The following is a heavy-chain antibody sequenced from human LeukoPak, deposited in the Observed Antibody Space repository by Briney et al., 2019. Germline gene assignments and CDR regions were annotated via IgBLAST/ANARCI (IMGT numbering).Heavy chain of an antibody. CDR2: INHSGST. Sequence: SETLSLTCAVYGGSFSGYYWSWIRQPPGKGLEWIGEINHSGSTNYNPSLKSRVTISVDTSKNQFSLKLSSVTAADTAVYYCARGARRITMIVVVITPRYFDYWGQGTLVTVSS. J-gene: IGHJ4*02. D-gene: IGHD3-22*01. CDR3: ARGARRITMIVVVITPRYFDY. CDR1: GGSFSGYY. V-gene: IGHV4-34*01.